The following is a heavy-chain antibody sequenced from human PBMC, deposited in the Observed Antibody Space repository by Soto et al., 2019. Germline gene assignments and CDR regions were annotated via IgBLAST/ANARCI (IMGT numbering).Heavy chain of an antibody. J-gene: IGHJ4*02. Sequence: PSETLSLTCTVSGGSISTHYWNWIRQPPGKGLEWIGYVFYSGSTNYNPSLKSRVTISVDRSKNQFSLNLTSVTAADTAVYYCAREMDTAVVFDYWGQGALVTVSS. D-gene: IGHD5-18*01. V-gene: IGHV4-59*11. CDR1: GGSISTHY. CDR2: VFYSGST. CDR3: AREMDTAVVFDY.